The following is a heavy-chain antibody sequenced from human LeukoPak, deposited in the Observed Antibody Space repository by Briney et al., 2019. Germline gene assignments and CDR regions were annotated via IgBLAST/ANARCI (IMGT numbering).Heavy chain of an antibody. Sequence: GGSLGLSCAASGFTFSDYYMSWIRQAPGKGLEWVSYISSSGSTIYYADSVKDRFTISRDNAKNSLYLQMNSLRAEDTAVYYCARDHTSGSYDPWGQGTLVTVSS. CDR3: ARDHTSGSYDP. D-gene: IGHD1-26*01. J-gene: IGHJ5*02. CDR1: GFTFSDYY. V-gene: IGHV3-11*01. CDR2: ISSSGSTI.